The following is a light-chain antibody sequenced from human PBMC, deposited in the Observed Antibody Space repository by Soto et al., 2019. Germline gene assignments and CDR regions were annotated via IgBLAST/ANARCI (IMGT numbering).Light chain of an antibody. CDR1: QSISSW. J-gene: IGKJ5*01. V-gene: IGKV1-12*01. CDR2: AAS. Sequence: DIQMPPSPSTLSASVADRVTITCRASQSISSWLAWYQQKPGKAPKLLIYAASSLQSGVPSRFSGSGFGTDFTLTISSLQPEDSAIYYCQQADTFPITFGQGTRLEIK. CDR3: QQADTFPIT.